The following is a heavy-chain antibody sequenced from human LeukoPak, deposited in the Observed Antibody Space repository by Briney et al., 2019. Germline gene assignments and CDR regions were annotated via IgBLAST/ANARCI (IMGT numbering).Heavy chain of an antibody. J-gene: IGHJ4*02. CDR1: GDSLTSTSYY. V-gene: IGHV4-39*02. D-gene: IGHD3-10*01. CDR2: IYDDGST. CDR3: ARPVDPMVRGVPSSFIFDH. Sequence: SETPCLSCTVSGDSLTSTSYYWGWIRHPPGNGLGWHRGIYDDGSTYYNPSLKSRVTMSVDTSKNHFSLRLSSVTAADTAVYYCARPVDPMVRGVPSSFIFDHWGQGTLVIVSS.